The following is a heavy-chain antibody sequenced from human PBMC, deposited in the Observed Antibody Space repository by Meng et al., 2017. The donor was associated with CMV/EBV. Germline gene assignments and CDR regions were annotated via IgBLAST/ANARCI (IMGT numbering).Heavy chain of an antibody. V-gene: IGHV1-3*02. Sequence: ASVKVSCKASGYTFTSYAMHWVRQAPGQRLEWMGWSNAGNGNTKYSQEFQGRVTITRDTSASTAYMELSSLRSEDMAVYYCAREDCSSTSCYRGGAYYYGMDVWGQGTTVTVS. D-gene: IGHD2-2*02. CDR2: SNAGNGNT. J-gene: IGHJ6*02. CDR1: GYTFTSYA. CDR3: AREDCSSTSCYRGGAYYYGMDV.